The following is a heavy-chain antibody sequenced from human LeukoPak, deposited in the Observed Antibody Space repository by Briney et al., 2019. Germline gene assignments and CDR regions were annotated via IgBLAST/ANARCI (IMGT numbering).Heavy chain of an antibody. CDR2: INHRGST. D-gene: IGHD5-12*01. J-gene: IGHJ3*02. V-gene: IGHV4-34*01. Sequence: PSETLSLTCAVYGGSFSGYYWSWIRQPPGKGLEWIGEINHRGSTNYNPALKSRVTISVDTSKNQFSLKLSSVTAADTAVYYCARRRAIGGSGYDSVVDAFDIWGQGTMVTVSS. CDR3: ARRRAIGGSGYDSVVDAFDI. CDR1: GGSFSGYY.